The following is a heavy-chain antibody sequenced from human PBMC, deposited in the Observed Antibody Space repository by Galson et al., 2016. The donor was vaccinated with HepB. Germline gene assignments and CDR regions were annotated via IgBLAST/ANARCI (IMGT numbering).Heavy chain of an antibody. Sequence: SLRLSCAASGFILSTYPIHWVRQAPDKGLEWVAVISYDGSKKYYVDSLKGRFTTSRDNSRSTVYLQMNSLRADDTAVYYCARGSGSYLGWVFDLWGRGALVTVSS. D-gene: IGHD1-26*01. CDR3: ARGSGSYLGWVFDL. J-gene: IGHJ2*01. V-gene: IGHV3-30-3*01. CDR1: GFILSTYP. CDR2: ISYDGSKK.